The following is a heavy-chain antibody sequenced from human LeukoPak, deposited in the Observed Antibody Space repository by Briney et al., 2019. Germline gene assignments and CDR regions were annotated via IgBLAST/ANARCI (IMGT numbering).Heavy chain of an antibody. D-gene: IGHD3-22*01. CDR2: ISGSGGST. V-gene: IGHV3-23*01. CDR1: GFTFSSYA. Sequence: PGGSLRLSCAASGFTFSSYAMSWVRQAPGKGLEWVSAISGSGGSTYYADSVKGRFTISRDNSKNTLYLQMNSLRAEDTAVYYCAKPRGEWLLLRSYAFDIWGQGTMVTVSS. J-gene: IGHJ3*02. CDR3: AKPRGEWLLLRSYAFDI.